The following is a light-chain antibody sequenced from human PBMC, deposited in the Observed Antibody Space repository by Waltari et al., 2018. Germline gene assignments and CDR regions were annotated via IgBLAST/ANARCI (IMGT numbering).Light chain of an antibody. CDR1: STDVGGYGY. V-gene: IGLV2-14*01. CDR2: EVS. CDR3: SSHTSTVPHV. J-gene: IGLJ1*01. Sequence: QSALTQPASVSGSPGQSVRISCTGTSTDVGGYGYVSWYQQFPGQAPKLMIYEVSYRPSGVSSRFSGSKAGNTASLTISGLQAEDEAVYYCSSHTSTVPHVFGTGTKVTVV.